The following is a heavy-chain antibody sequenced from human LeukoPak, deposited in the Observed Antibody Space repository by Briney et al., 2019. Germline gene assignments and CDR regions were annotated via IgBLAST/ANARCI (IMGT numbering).Heavy chain of an antibody. V-gene: IGHV1-18*01. CDR3: ARGLDYYGSGSPTGVVDY. J-gene: IGHJ4*02. CDR1: GYTFTSYG. Sequence: GASVKVSCKASGYTFTSYGISWVRQAPGQGLEWMGWISAYNGNTNYAQKLQGRVTMTTDTSTSTAYMELRSLRSDDTAVYYCARGLDYYGSGSPTGVVDYWGRGTLVTVSS. CDR2: ISAYNGNT. D-gene: IGHD3-10*01.